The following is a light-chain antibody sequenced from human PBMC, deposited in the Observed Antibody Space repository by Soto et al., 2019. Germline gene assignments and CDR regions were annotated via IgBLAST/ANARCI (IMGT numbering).Light chain of an antibody. CDR3: SSYIGSSVV. V-gene: IGLV2-18*02. J-gene: IGLJ2*01. Sequence: QSALTQPPSVSGSPGQSVTISCTGTSNDVGTYNRVSWYQQPPGTAPKLMIYEVSNRPSGVPDRFSGSRSGNTASLTISGLQAEDEADYYCSSYIGSSVVFGGGTKLTGL. CDR2: EVS. CDR1: SNDVGTYNR.